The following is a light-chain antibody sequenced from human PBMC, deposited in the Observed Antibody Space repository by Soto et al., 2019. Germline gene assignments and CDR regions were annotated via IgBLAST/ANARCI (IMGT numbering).Light chain of an antibody. CDR1: SSDIGVYDY. V-gene: IGLV2-11*01. Sequence: QSALTQPRSVSGSPGQSVTISCTGSSSDIGVYDYVSWYQQHPGKAPKVILYDVNKRPSGVPSRFSGSKSGNTASLTISGLQADDEADYYCCSYAGRYTYVFGTGTKVT. CDR2: DVN. J-gene: IGLJ1*01. CDR3: CSYAGRYTYV.